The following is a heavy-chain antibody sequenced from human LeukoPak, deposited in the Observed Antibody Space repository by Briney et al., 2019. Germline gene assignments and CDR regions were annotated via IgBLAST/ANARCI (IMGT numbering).Heavy chain of an antibody. CDR2: INHDGSEK. V-gene: IGHV3-7*01. D-gene: IGHD3-10*01. CDR3: ARGTALPGVDY. Sequence: TGGSLRLSCAASGFTFSNSWMNWFRQAPGRLEWVANINHDGSEKNYVDSVEGRFTITRDNTKKSLHLQMNSLGAEDTAVYYCARGTALPGVDYWGQGTLVIVSS. J-gene: IGHJ4*02. CDR1: GFTFSNSW.